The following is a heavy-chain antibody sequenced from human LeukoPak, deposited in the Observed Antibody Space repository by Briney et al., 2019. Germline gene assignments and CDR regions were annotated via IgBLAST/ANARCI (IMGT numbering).Heavy chain of an antibody. V-gene: IGHV1-69*05. CDR1: GGTFSSYA. CDR3: ARGISLSSSWYVPPFDY. Sequence: ASVKVSCKASGGTFSSYAISWVRQAPGQGLEWMGGIIPIFGTANYAQKFQGRVTMTRNTSISTAYMELSSLRSEDTAVYYCARGISLSSSWYVPPFDYWGQGTLVTVSS. J-gene: IGHJ4*02. D-gene: IGHD6-13*01. CDR2: IIPIFGTA.